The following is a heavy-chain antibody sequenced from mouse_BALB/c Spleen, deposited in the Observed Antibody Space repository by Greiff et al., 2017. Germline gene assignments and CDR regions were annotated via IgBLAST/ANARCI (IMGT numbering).Heavy chain of an antibody. CDR2: ISYSGST. CDR3: ARLYYGSWYFDY. D-gene: IGHD1-1*01. Sequence: EVQLVESGPGLVKPSQSLSLTCTVTGYSITSDYAWNWIRQFPGNKLEWMGYISYSGSTSYNPSLKSRISITRDTSKNQFFLQLNSVTTEDTATYYCARLYYGSWYFDYWGQGTTLTVSS. V-gene: IGHV3-2*02. CDR1: GYSITSDYA. J-gene: IGHJ2*01.